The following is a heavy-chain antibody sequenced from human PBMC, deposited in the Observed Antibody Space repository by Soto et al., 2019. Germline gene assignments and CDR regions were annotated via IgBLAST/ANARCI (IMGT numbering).Heavy chain of an antibody. V-gene: IGHV1-69*13. CDR1: GGTFSSYA. CDR3: ARSQGYCSSTSCYEVWFDP. CDR2: IIPIFGTA. D-gene: IGHD2-2*01. Sequence: ASVKVSCKASGGTFSSYAISWVRQAPGQGLEWMGGIIPIFGTANYAQKFQGRVTITADESTSTAYMELSSLRSEDTAVYYCARSQGYCSSTSCYEVWFDPWGQGTLVTVSS. J-gene: IGHJ5*02.